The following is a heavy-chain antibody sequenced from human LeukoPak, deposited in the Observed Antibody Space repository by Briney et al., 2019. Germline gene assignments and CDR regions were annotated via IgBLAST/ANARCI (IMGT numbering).Heavy chain of an antibody. CDR2: IYSGGST. V-gene: IGHV3-66*02. J-gene: IGHJ4*02. CDR1: GFTVSSNY. CDR3: AREKTGAGLDY. Sequence: GGSLRLXCAASGFTVSSNYMSWVRQAPGKELEWVSVIYSGGSTYYADSVKGRFTISRDNSKNTLYLQMNSLRAEDTAVYYCAREKTGAGLDYWGQGTLVTVSS.